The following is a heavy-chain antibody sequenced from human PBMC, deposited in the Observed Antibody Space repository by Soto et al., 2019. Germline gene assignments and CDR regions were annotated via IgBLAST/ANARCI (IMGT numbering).Heavy chain of an antibody. J-gene: IGHJ4*02. Sequence: PGGSLRLSCAASGFTFSSYAMHWVRQAPGKGLEWVAVISYDGSNKYYADSVKGRFTISRDNSKNTLYLQMNSLRAEDTAVYYCARDLAVAGDYWGQGPPGHRLL. CDR3: ARDLAVAGDY. D-gene: IGHD6-19*01. CDR1: GFTFSSYA. CDR2: ISYDGSNK. V-gene: IGHV3-30-3*01.